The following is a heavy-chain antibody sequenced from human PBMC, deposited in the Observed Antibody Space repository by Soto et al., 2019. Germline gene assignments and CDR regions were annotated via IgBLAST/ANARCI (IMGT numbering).Heavy chain of an antibody. CDR1: GYTFTSYD. J-gene: IGHJ6*03. CDR2: MNPNSGNT. Sequence: RASVKVSCKASGYTFTSYDINWVRQATGQGLEWMGWMNPNSGNTGYAQKFQGRVTMTRNTSISTAYMELSSLRSEDTAVYYCARGGDYYYYYYMDVWGKGTTVTVSS. V-gene: IGHV1-8*01. CDR3: ARGGDYYYYYYMDV. D-gene: IGHD3-10*01.